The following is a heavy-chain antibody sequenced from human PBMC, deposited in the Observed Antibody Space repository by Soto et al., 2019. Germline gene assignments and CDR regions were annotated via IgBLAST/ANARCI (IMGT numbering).Heavy chain of an antibody. CDR3: ARTDWNYGAFDI. J-gene: IGHJ3*02. CDR2: ISYDGSNK. Sequence: PGGSLRLSCAASGFTFSSYAMHWVRQAPGKGLEWVAVISYDGSNKYYADSVKGRFTISRDNSKNTLYLQMNSLRAEDTAVYYCARTDWNYGAFDIWGQGTMVTVSS. D-gene: IGHD1-7*01. V-gene: IGHV3-30-3*01. CDR1: GFTFSSYA.